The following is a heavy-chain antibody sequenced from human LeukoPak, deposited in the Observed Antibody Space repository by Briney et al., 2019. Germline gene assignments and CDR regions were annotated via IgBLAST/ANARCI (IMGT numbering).Heavy chain of an antibody. CDR1: GRSFSGYY. Sequence: SETLSLTCAVYGRSFSGYYWSWIRQPPGKGLEWIREINRSGSTNYNPSLKSRVTISVDTSKNQFSLKLSSVTAADTAVYYCARGRYCSGGSCYRRYFDLWGRGTLVTVSS. V-gene: IGHV4-34*01. CDR2: INRSGST. J-gene: IGHJ2*01. CDR3: ARGRYCSGGSCYRRYFDL. D-gene: IGHD2-15*01.